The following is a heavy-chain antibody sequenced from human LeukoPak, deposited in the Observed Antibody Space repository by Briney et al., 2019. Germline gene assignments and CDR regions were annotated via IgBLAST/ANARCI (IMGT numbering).Heavy chain of an antibody. CDR2: INHSGST. CDR3: ARVGYPTQRRVLSAVTVPTAGAFDI. V-gene: IGHV4-34*01. J-gene: IGHJ3*02. CDR1: GGSFSTYY. D-gene: IGHD2-21*02. Sequence: SETLSLTRAVYGGSFSTYYWTWIRQSPGKGLEWIGEINHSGSTTYSPSLKSRVTISVDKSKNQFSLRLSSVTAADTAIYYCARVGYPTQRRVLSAVTVPTAGAFDIWGQGTLVTVSS.